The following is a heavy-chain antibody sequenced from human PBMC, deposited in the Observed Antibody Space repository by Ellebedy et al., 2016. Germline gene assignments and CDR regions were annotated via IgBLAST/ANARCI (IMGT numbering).Heavy chain of an antibody. CDR3: ANVGGSGTYYNGY. Sequence: GESLKISCAASGFTFSSYWMYWVRQAPGKGLEWVSSISSTATYIYYTDSVKGRFTISRDNSKNRLYLQMSSLKVEDTATYYCANVGGSGTYYNGYWGQGTLVTVSS. CDR2: ISSTATYI. J-gene: IGHJ4*02. CDR1: GFTFSSYW. D-gene: IGHD3-10*01. V-gene: IGHV3-21*04.